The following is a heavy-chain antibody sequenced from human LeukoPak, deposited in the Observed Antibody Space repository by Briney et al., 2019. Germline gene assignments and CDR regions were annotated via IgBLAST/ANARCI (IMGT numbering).Heavy chain of an antibody. V-gene: IGHV3-15*01. J-gene: IGHJ6*03. CDR2: ITSKTDGGTT. Sequence: GGSLRLSCAASGFTFSNAWMSWVRQAPGKGLEWVGRITSKTDGGTTDYIAPVKGRFTISRDDSKNTLYLQMNSLKTEDTAVYYCTTLKQQLGYYYYYMDVWGKGTTVTISS. D-gene: IGHD6-13*01. CDR3: TTLKQQLGYYYYYMDV. CDR1: GFTFSNAW.